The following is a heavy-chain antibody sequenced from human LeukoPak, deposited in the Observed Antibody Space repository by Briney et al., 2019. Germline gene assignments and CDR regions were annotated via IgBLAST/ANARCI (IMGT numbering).Heavy chain of an antibody. D-gene: IGHD3-9*01. CDR1: GFTFSSYA. V-gene: IGHV3-64D*09. Sequence: GGSLRLSCSASGFTFSSYAMHWVRQAPGKGLEYVSAISSNGGSTYYADSVKGRFTISRDNSKNTLYLQMSSLRAEDSAVYYCVKDTHPGYYDILTGPPPDYWGQGTLVTVSS. J-gene: IGHJ4*02. CDR3: VKDTHPGYYDILTGPPPDY. CDR2: ISSNGGST.